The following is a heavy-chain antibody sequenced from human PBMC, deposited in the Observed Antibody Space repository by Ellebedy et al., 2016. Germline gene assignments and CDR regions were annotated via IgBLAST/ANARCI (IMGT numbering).Heavy chain of an antibody. Sequence: GGSLRLXCKASGYNFTSYWIGWVRQMPGKGLEWMGVIYPGDSDTRYSPSFQGQVTISADKSTITAYLQWSSLKASDTAMYYCATVRGNPDYFDYWGQGTLVTVSS. D-gene: IGHD4-23*01. CDR3: ATVRGNPDYFDY. CDR2: IYPGDSDT. V-gene: IGHV5-51*01. CDR1: GYNFTSYW. J-gene: IGHJ4*02.